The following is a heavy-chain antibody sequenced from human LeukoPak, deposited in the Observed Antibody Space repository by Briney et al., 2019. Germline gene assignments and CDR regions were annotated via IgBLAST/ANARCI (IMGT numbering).Heavy chain of an antibody. CDR3: ARSPFSYSSSWYSLDY. CDR2: ISSSSSTI. J-gene: IGHJ4*02. V-gene: IGHV3-48*01. D-gene: IGHD6-13*01. Sequence: GGSLRLSCAASGFTFSSYSMNWVRQAPGKGLEWVSYISSSSSTIYYADSVKGRFTISRDNAKNSLYLQMNSLRAEDTAVYYCARSPFSYSSSWYSLDYWGQGTLVTVTS. CDR1: GFTFSSYS.